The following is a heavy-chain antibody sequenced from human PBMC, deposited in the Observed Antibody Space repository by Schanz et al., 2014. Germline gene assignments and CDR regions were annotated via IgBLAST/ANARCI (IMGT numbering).Heavy chain of an antibody. Sequence: QVQLVQSGAEVKKPGASMKVSCKASGRTFIVYHVLHWVRQAPGQGLEWMGRISPNSGDTHSAQKFQGRVTMTWDRSISTANMELSRLRSDDTAVYYCAKDGVPSPWVCFGGYCYSGGADYWGQGTLVTVSS. V-gene: IGHV1-2*06. CDR3: AKDGVPSPWVCFGGYCYSGGADY. J-gene: IGHJ4*02. D-gene: IGHD2-21*02. CDR2: ISPNSGDT. CDR1: GRTFIVYH.